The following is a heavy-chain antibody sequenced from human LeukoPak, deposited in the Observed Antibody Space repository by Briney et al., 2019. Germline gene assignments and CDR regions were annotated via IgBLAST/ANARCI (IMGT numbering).Heavy chain of an antibody. CDR2: ITGSGGYT. CDR3: AKSSTASGSYFDY. J-gene: IGHJ4*02. V-gene: IGHV3-23*01. D-gene: IGHD1-26*01. Sequence: GGSLRLSCAASGFTFDDYAMHWVRQAPGKGLEWVSGITGSGGYTYYADSVKGRFTISRDNSKNTLYPQINSLRAEDTAVYYCAKSSTASGSYFDYWGQGTLVTVSS. CDR1: GFTFDDYA.